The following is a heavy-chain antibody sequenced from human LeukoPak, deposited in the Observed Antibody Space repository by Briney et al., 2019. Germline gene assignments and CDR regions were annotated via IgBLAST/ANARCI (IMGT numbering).Heavy chain of an antibody. CDR2: ISAYNGNT. D-gene: IGHD3-10*01. CDR3: ARDFRSRVLIYGSGSPYDY. V-gene: IGHV1-18*01. J-gene: IGHJ4*02. Sequence: ASVKVSCKASGYTFTSYGISWVRQAPGQGLEWMGWISAYNGNTNYAQKLQGRVTMTTDTSTSAAYMELRSLRSDDTAVYYCARDFRSRVLIYGSGSPYDYWGQGTLVTVSS. CDR1: GYTFTSYG.